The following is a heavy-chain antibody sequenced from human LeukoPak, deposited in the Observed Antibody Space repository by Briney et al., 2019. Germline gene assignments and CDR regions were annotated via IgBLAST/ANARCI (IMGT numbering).Heavy chain of an antibody. CDR2: INQDGSEK. D-gene: IGHD3-10*01. J-gene: IGHJ4*02. CDR1: GFMFTSYW. CDR3: ARPSYASGSFFDY. V-gene: IGHV3-7*05. Sequence: PGGSLRLFCAASGFMFTSYWMGWVRQAPGKGLEWVANINQDGSEKYYVDSVKGRFTISRDNAKNSLYLEMNSLRAEDTAVYYCARPSYASGSFFDYWGQGTLVTVSS.